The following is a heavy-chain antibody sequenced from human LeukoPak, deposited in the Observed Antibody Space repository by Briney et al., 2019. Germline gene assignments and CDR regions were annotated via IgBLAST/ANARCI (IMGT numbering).Heavy chain of an antibody. CDR3: ASLSRRYSYGAYYFDY. D-gene: IGHD5-18*01. CDR1: GGSFSGYY. V-gene: IGHV4-34*01. Sequence: SETLSLTCAVYGGSFSGYYWSWIRQPPGNGLEWFGEINHSGSTNYNPTLRSRVTISVETSKTQFSLKLSSVTAADTAVYYRASLSRRYSYGAYYFDYWGQGTLVTVSS. CDR2: INHSGST. J-gene: IGHJ4*02.